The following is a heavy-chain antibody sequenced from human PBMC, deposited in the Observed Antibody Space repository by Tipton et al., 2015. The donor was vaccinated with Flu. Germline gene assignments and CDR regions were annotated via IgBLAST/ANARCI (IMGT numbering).Heavy chain of an antibody. V-gene: IGHV4-59*01. CDR3: ARSVAVAAPGWFDP. J-gene: IGHJ5*02. Sequence: LRLSCTVSGGSISSYYWSWIRQPPGKGLEWIGYIYYSGSTNYNPSLKSRVTISVDTSKSRFSLKLSSVTAADTAVYYCARSVAVAAPGWFDPWGQGTLVTVSS. CDR1: GGSISSYY. CDR2: IYYSGST. D-gene: IGHD6-19*01.